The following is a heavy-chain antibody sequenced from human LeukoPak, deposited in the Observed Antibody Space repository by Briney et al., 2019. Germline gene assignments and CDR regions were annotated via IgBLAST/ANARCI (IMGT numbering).Heavy chain of an antibody. CDR1: GFTFSSYG. CDR2: IRYDGSNK. V-gene: IGHV3-30*02. J-gene: IGHJ6*03. CDR3: AKDQCGGSCYYYYYMDV. Sequence: PGGSLRLSCAASGFTFSSYGMHWVRQAPGKGLEWVAFIRYDGSNKYYADSVKGRFTISRDNSKNTLYLQMNSLRAEDTAVYYCAKDQCGGSCYYYYYMDVWGKGNPGHRLL. D-gene: IGHD2-15*01.